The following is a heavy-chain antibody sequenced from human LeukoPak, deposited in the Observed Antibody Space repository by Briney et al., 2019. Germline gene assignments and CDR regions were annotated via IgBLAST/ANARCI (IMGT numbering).Heavy chain of an antibody. CDR1: GFTFSSYG. D-gene: IGHD2-15*01. CDR3: ADLGYND. CDR2: IKDDGRDE. J-gene: IGHJ4*02. Sequence: PGGSLRLSCAASGFTFSSYGMHWVRQAPGKGLEWVASIKDDGRDEYYVDSVKGRFTISRDNAKNSLYLQMNSLRVEDTAVYYCADLGYNDGGQGTLVTASS. V-gene: IGHV3-7*01.